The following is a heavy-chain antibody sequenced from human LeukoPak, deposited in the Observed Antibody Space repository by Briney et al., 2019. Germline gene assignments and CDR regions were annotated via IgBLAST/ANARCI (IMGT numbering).Heavy chain of an antibody. CDR2: MSYDGSIK. J-gene: IGHJ3*02. Sequence: HPGRSLRLSCTASGFTFSSNAIHWVRQAPGNGLEWVAVMSYDGSIKYYLDSVKGRFTISRDNSKNTQYLQMNSLRAEDTAVYYCASELGSSSWFSHGAFDIWGPGTMVTVSS. CDR3: ASELGSSSWFSHGAFDI. CDR1: GFTFSSNA. V-gene: IGHV3-30*04. D-gene: IGHD6-13*01.